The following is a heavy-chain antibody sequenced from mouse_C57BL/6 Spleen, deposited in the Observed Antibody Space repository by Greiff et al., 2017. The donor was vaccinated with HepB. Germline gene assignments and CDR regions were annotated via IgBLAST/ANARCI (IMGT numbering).Heavy chain of an antibody. D-gene: IGHD2-13*01. V-gene: IGHV1-76*01. CDR3: ARWGLYEYFDY. Sequence: VQLQQSGAELVRPGASVKLSCKASGYTFTDYYINWVKQRPGQGLEWIARIYPGSGNTYYNEKFKGKATLTAEKSSSTAYMQLSSLTSEDSAVYFWARWGLYEYFDYWGQGTTLTVSS. CDR2: IYPGSGNT. J-gene: IGHJ2*01. CDR1: GYTFTDYY.